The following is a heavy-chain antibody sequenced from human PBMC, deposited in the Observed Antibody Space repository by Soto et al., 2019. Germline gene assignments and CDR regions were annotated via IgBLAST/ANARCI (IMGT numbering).Heavy chain of an antibody. CDR1: GGTFSSYA. Sequence: QVQLVQSGAEVKKPGSSVKVSCKASGGTFSSYAISWVRQAPGQGLEWMGGIIPIFGTANYAQKFQGRVTIAADEYTSTAYMGLSSLRSEDTAVYYCARGVEPDYGAQIDYWGQGTLVTVSS. J-gene: IGHJ4*02. D-gene: IGHD4-17*01. CDR3: ARGVEPDYGAQIDY. V-gene: IGHV1-69*12. CDR2: IIPIFGTA.